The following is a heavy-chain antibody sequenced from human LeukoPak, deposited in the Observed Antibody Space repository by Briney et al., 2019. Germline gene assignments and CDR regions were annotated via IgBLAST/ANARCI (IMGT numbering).Heavy chain of an antibody. CDR1: GYTFTNHD. J-gene: IGHJ3*02. CDR2: VNPRSGST. D-gene: IGHD6-13*01. V-gene: IGHV1-8*01. Sequence: ASVNVSCTASGYTFTNHDFNWMRQAAGQGLEWLGWVNPRSGSTGYAQKFRGRVTMTRDTSITTAYMELSSLTSEDTAVYYCARDGRGAAAADDPLDIWGQGTTVTVSS. CDR3: ARDGRGAAAADDPLDI.